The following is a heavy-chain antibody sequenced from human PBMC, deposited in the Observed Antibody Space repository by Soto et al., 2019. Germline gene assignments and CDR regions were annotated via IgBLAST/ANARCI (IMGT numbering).Heavy chain of an antibody. CDR2: IWYDGSNK. J-gene: IGHJ6*02. Sequence: QVQLVESGGGVVQPGRSLRLSCAASGFTFSSYGMHWVRQAPGKGLEWVAVIWYDGSNKYYADSVKGRFTISRDNSKNTLYLQMNSLRAEDMAVYYCARDSYGSGSPYYYYYGMDVWGQGTTVTVSS. CDR1: GFTFSSYG. CDR3: ARDSYGSGSPYYYYYGMDV. D-gene: IGHD3-10*01. V-gene: IGHV3-33*01.